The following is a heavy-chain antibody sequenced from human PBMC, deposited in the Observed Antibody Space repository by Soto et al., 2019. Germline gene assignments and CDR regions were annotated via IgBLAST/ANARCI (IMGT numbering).Heavy chain of an antibody. Sequence: QVQLQQWGAGLLKPSETLSLTCAVYGESFSGYYWNWIRQPPGKGLEWIGEINHSGSTNYNPSLKSRVTISVDTSKNQFSLKLSSVTAADTAVYYSAKGLRYFDRGPLDYWGQGTLVTVSS. J-gene: IGHJ4*02. CDR2: INHSGST. V-gene: IGHV4-34*01. CDR1: GESFSGYY. CDR3: AKGLRYFDRGPLDY. D-gene: IGHD3-9*01.